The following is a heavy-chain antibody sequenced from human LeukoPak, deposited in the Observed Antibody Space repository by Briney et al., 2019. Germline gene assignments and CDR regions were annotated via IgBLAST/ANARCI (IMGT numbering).Heavy chain of an antibody. Sequence: YPGGSLRLSCAASGFTVSSNYMSWVRQVPGKGLEWVANINQDRSEKSYVDSVKGRFTISRDNAKNSLYLQMNSLRAEDTAVYYCARDHCSSSSCYTYYGMELWGQGTTVTVSS. CDR1: GFTVSSNY. J-gene: IGHJ6*02. V-gene: IGHV3-7*01. CDR3: ARDHCSSSSCYTYYGMEL. D-gene: IGHD2-2*02. CDR2: INQDRSEK.